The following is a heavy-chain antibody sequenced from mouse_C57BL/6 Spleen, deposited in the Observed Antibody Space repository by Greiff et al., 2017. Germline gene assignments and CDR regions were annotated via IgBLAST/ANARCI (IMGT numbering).Heavy chain of an antibody. D-gene: IGHD1-1*01. V-gene: IGHV14-2*01. CDR2: IVPEDGGT. CDR1: GFNFTDYY. J-gene: IGHJ2*01. Sequence: VQLQQSGAELVKPGASVKLSCTASGFNFTDYYMHWVKQRTEQGLEWIGRIVPEDGGTKYAPKFQGKATFTADTSSNTAYLQLSSLTSEDTAVXYCASPYYGSSEDYFDYWGQGTTLTVSS. CDR3: ASPYYGSSEDYFDY.